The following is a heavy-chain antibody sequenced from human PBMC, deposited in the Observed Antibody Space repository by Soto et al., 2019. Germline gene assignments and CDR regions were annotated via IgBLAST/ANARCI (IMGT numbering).Heavy chain of an antibody. CDR2: IYKSTTT. V-gene: IGHV4-30-4*01. J-gene: IGHJ5*01. D-gene: IGHD2-15*01. Sequence: SETLSLTCSVSGDSISTVDYFWAWIRQPPGQALEYIGYIYKSTTTYYNPSFESRVAISLDTSKSQFSLTVTSVTAADTAVYFCARGRYCLTGRCFPNWFDSWGQGTQVTVYS. CDR1: GDSISTVDYF. CDR3: ARGRYCLTGRCFPNWFDS.